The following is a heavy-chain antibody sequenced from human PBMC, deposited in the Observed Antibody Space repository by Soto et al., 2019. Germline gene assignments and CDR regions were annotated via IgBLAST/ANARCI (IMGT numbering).Heavy chain of an antibody. J-gene: IGHJ4*02. D-gene: IGHD3-3*01. CDR3: ASHYDLWTGYLSPVDY. CDR2: IDTSSTKI. CDR1: GYTFSDYY. Sequence: QVQLVESGGDLVKPGGSLRLSCAASGYTFSDYYLSWIRQAPGKGQEWISYIDTSSTKIYYADSVRGRFTISRDNGKNSLFLEMNNLRVEDTAVYFCASHYDLWTGYLSPVDYWGRGTLVTVSS. V-gene: IGHV3-11*01.